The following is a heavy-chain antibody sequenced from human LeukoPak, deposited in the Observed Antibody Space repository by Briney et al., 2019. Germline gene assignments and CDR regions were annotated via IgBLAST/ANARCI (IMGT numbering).Heavy chain of an antibody. Sequence: GGSLRLSCAASGITVSDNYMSWVRQTPGKGPEWVSTLYPAGDTYFADSVRGRFTISRDISKNTVYLQMGSLRAEDTAVYFCARVHFPYGDFDYWGQGALVTVSS. J-gene: IGHJ4*02. CDR1: GITVSDNY. D-gene: IGHD4-17*01. V-gene: IGHV3-53*01. CDR3: ARVHFPYGDFDY. CDR2: LYPAGDT.